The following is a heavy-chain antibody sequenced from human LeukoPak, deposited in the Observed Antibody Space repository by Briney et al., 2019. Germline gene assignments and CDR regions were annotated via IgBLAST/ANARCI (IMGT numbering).Heavy chain of an antibody. Sequence: SETLSLTCSVPGGSISSHYWSWIRQPPGKGLEWIGYIYYSGSTNYNPSLKSRVTISVDTSKNQFSLKLSSVTAADTAVYYCARAVAGWLTVDYWGQGTLVTVSS. CDR2: IYYSGST. D-gene: IGHD5-24*01. J-gene: IGHJ4*02. V-gene: IGHV4-59*11. CDR1: GGSISSHY. CDR3: ARAVAGWLTVDY.